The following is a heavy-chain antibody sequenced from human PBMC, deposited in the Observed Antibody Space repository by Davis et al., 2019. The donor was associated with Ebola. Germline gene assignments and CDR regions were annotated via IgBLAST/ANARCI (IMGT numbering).Heavy chain of an antibody. CDR1: GYSFISYW. CDR3: ARHVGSTIFGVVIPHYYYYGMDV. CDR2: IDPSDSYT. V-gene: IGHV5-10-1*01. D-gene: IGHD3-3*01. Sequence: GESLKISCKGSGYSFISYWISWVRQMPGKGLEWMGRIDPSDSYTNYSPSFQGHVTISADKSISTAYLQWSSLKASDTAMYYCARHVGSTIFGVVIPHYYYYGMDVWGQGTTVTVSS. J-gene: IGHJ6*02.